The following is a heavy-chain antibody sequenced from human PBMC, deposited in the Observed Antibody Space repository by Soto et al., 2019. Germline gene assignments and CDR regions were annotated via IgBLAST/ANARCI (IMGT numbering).Heavy chain of an antibody. J-gene: IGHJ4*02. V-gene: IGHV1-24*01. CDR2: FDPEDGEI. Sequence: QVHLVQSGAEVKKPGASVKVSCKVSGYSLNELSIHWVRQAPGKGLEWMGGFDPEDGEIVYAQKFQGRVTMTEDTSTDTANMDLSSLRSKDTAVYYCATGGPAGDFDNWGQGTLVTVSS. D-gene: IGHD3-10*01. CDR1: GYSLNELS. CDR3: ATGGPAGDFDN.